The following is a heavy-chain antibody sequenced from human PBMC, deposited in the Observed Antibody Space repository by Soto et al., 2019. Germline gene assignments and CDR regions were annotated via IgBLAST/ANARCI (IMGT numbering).Heavy chain of an antibody. Sequence: PSVTLARTWTVAGGSIRGYYGGWIRQSPEKGLEDIGDISYRGSTNYNPSLKSRVTTSLDTSKNQFSLKLCSVTAEDTAIYYCATRNFDILTDYYAFDLWGQGTMVT. J-gene: IGHJ3*01. CDR2: ISYRGST. V-gene: IGHV4-59*08. CDR1: GGSIRGYY. D-gene: IGHD3-9*01. CDR3: ATRNFDILTDYYAFDL.